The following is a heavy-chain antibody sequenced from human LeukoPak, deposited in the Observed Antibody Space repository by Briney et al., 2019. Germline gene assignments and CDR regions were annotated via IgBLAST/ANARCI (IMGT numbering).Heavy chain of an antibody. CDR3: AREELSGGIDY. CDR2: IDWDDDK. CDR1: GFSLSTSGMR. Sequence: SGPALVKPTQTLTLTGTFSGFSLSTSGMRVSWIRQPPGKALEWLARIDWDDDKFYSTSLKTRLTISKDTSKNQVVLTMTNMDPVDTATYYCAREELSGGIDYWGQGTLVTVSS. D-gene: IGHD3-10*01. V-gene: IGHV2-70*04. J-gene: IGHJ4*02.